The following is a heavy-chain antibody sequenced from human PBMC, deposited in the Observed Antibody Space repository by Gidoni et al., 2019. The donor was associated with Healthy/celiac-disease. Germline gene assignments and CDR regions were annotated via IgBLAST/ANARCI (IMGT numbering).Heavy chain of an antibody. CDR1: GGSFSGYY. J-gene: IGHJ4*02. CDR3: ARRIAAAGTGRYSGSYYRGRFDY. D-gene: IGHD1-26*01. V-gene: IGHV4-34*01. Sequence: QVQLQQWGAGLLKPSETLSLTCAVYGGSFSGYYWSWIRQPPGKGLEWIGEINHSGSTNYNPTLKSRVTISVDTSKNQFSLKLSSVTAADTAVYYCARRIAAAGTGRYSGSYYRGRFDYWGQGTLVTVSS. CDR2: INHSGST.